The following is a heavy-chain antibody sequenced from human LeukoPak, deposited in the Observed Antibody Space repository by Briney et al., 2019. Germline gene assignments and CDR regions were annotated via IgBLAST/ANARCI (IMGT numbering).Heavy chain of an antibody. D-gene: IGHD2-15*01. J-gene: IGHJ4*02. CDR2: INHSGST. CDR3: ARVAVVVAADY. CDR1: GGSFSGYY. Sequence: SETLSLTCAVYGGSFSGYYWSWIRQPPGKGLEWTGEINHSGSTNYNPSLKSRVTISVDTSKNQFSLKLSSVTAADTAVYYCARVAVVVAADYWGQGTLVTVSS. V-gene: IGHV4-34*01.